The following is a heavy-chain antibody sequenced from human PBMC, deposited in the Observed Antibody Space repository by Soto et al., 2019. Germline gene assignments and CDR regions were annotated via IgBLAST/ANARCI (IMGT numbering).Heavy chain of an antibody. CDR1: GGTFSSYA. Sequence: GASVKVSCKASGGTFSSYAISWVRQAPGQGLEWMGWIIASFGKANYSQKFQGRVTITGDTSASTAYMELSSLRSEDTAVYYCAALAVADAVDYYYGMDVWGQGTTVTVSS. V-gene: IGHV1-69*06. J-gene: IGHJ6*02. D-gene: IGHD6-19*01. CDR3: AALAVADAVDYYYGMDV. CDR2: IIASFGKA.